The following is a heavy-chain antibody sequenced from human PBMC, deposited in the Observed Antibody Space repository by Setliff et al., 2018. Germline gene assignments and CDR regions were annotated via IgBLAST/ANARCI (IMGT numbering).Heavy chain of an antibody. J-gene: IGHJ4*02. CDR1: GNTFTGYY. Sequence: ASVKVSCKASGNTFTGYYIHWLRQAPGQGLEWMGCINPNSGDTTFAQKFQGRVTITRDTSNSTDYMDLSRLTSDDTAVYYCAREVLSTVVAWDYWGQGTLGTVS. CDR3: AREVLSTVVAWDY. CDR2: INPNSGDT. D-gene: IGHD4-17*01. V-gene: IGHV1-2*02.